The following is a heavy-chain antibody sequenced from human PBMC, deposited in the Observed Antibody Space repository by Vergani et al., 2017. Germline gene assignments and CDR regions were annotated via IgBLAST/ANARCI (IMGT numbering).Heavy chain of an antibody. Sequence: EVQLVESGGGLVQPGGSLRLSCAASGFTFSSYSMNWVRQAPGKGLEWVSYISSSSSTIYYADSVKGRFTISRDNAKNSLYLQMNSLRAEDTAVYYCARGPYDLGYCSGGSCYPFDYWGQGTLVTVSS. CDR2: ISSSSSTI. D-gene: IGHD2-15*01. V-gene: IGHV3-48*01. CDR3: ARGPYDLGYCSGGSCYPFDY. J-gene: IGHJ4*02. CDR1: GFTFSSYS.